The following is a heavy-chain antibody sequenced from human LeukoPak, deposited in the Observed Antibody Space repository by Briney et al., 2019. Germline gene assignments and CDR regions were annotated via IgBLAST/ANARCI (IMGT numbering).Heavy chain of an antibody. CDR1: GFTFSSYG. J-gene: IGHJ3*02. Sequence: GGSLRLSCAASGFTFSSYGMHWVRQAPGKGLEWVAVIWYDGSNKYYAGSVKGRFTISRYNSKNTLYLQMNSPRAEDTAVYYCARDFDYGDYGYDAFDIWGQETMVTFS. V-gene: IGHV3-33*01. CDR2: IWYDGSNK. CDR3: ARDFDYGDYGYDAFDI. D-gene: IGHD4-17*01.